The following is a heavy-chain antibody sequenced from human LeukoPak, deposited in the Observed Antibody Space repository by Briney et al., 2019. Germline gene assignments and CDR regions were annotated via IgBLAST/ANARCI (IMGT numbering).Heavy chain of an antibody. V-gene: IGHV3-7*04. CDR1: GFTFSSYW. J-gene: IGHJ4*02. CDR2: IKQDGSEK. CDR3: ARDVSSSWYYFDY. Sequence: GGSLRLSCAASGFTFSSYWMSWVRQAPGKGLEWAANIKQDGSEKYYVDSVKGRFTISRDNAKNSLYLQMNSLRAEDTAVYYCARDVSSSWYYFDYWGQGTLVTVSS. D-gene: IGHD6-13*01.